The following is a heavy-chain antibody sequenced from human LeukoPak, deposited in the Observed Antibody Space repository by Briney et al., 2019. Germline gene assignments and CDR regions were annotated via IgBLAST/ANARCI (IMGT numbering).Heavy chain of an antibody. CDR3: ARGEWELNAFDI. Sequence: PSVKVSCKASGYTFTCYDINWVRQATGQGLEWMGWMNPNSGNTGYAQKFQGRVTITRNTSISTAYMELSSLRSEDTAVYYCARGEWELNAFDIWGQGTMVTVSS. CDR2: MNPNSGNT. J-gene: IGHJ3*02. CDR1: GYTFTCYD. V-gene: IGHV1-8*03. D-gene: IGHD1-26*01.